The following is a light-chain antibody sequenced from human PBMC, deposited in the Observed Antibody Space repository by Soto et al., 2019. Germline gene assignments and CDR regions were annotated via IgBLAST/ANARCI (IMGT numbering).Light chain of an antibody. Sequence: EIVLTQSPATLSLSPGERATLSCRASPSVTNFLAWYQQKPGQAPRLLIYGASTRATGIPDRFSGSGSVTDFTLTIRRLEPEDFAVYYCQQYGISPQTFGQGTKVDI. J-gene: IGKJ1*01. CDR1: PSVTNF. CDR2: GAS. V-gene: IGKV3-20*01. CDR3: QQYGISPQT.